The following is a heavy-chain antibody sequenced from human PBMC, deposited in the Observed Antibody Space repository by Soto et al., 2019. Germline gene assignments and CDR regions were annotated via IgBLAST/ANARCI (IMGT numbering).Heavy chain of an antibody. J-gene: IGHJ6*02. CDR3: VRQGIDYLHGLVDV. CDR1: SGPDRSHN. D-gene: IGHD4-17*01. V-gene: IGHV4-59*08. CDR2: VYYTGDT. Sequence: QVQLQQSGLRLVKPSETLSLTCTVSSGPDRSHNWGWIRQPPGRGLEWIGYVYYTGDTAYNPSLRSRVTISADTSTNDISLTLSSVTAADTAVYYCVRQGIDYLHGLVDVWGQGTTVSVSS.